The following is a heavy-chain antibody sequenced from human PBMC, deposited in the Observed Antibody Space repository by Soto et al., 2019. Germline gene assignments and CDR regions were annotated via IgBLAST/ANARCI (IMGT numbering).Heavy chain of an antibody. CDR1: GVNFSAYA. D-gene: IGHD1-20*01. CDR3: GKAPRRWGGGILDY. Sequence: EVQLLESGGGLAQPGGSLRLSCAASGVNFSAYAMSWVRQAPGRGLEWVSVISTSGDRTHYADSVKGRFTISRDNSKSTLFLQMNSLRVEDTAVDFCGKAPRRWGGGILDYWGQGTLVTVCS. CDR2: ISTSGDRT. V-gene: IGHV3-23*01. J-gene: IGHJ4*02.